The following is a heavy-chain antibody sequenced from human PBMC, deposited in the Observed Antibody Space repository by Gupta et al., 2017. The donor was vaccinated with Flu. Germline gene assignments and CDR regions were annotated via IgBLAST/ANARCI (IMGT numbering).Heavy chain of an antibody. CDR3: AKVGETGRFLEWLTLPEDYYYMDV. J-gene: IGHJ6*03. CDR2: SSGSGGST. V-gene: IGHV3-23*01. CDR1: GFTFSSYA. Sequence: EVQLFESGGGLVQPGGSLRLSCAASGFTFSSYARSWVRQSPGKGLEWVSASSGSGGSTYYAGSVKGRFTISRDNSKNTLYLQMNSLRAEDTAVYYCAKVGETGRFLEWLTLPEDYYYMDVWGKGTTVTVSS. D-gene: IGHD3-3*01.